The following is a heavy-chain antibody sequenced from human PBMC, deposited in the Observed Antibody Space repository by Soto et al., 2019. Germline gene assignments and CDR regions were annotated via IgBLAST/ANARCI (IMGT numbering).Heavy chain of an antibody. CDR1: GFTFSAYW. D-gene: IGHD1-1*01. CDR3: ARGPRVSSTGTGAH. V-gene: IGHV3-74*01. CDR2: ISDDGSTA. Sequence: VGSVRLSCAVSGFTFSAYWMHWVRQVPGKGLTWVSRISDDGSTATYADSVKGRFVISRDNAKNSLYLEMNTLRVDDSGLYYCARGPRVSSTGTGAHWGRGTLVTVSS. J-gene: IGHJ4*02.